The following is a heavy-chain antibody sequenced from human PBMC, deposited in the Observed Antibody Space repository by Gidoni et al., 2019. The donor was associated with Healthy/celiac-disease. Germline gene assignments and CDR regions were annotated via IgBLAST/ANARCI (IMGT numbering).Heavy chain of an antibody. J-gene: IGHJ5*02. V-gene: IGHV4-4*02. Sequence: QVQLRESGPGPAKPSGTLCVTCAVSGGSISSSNWWSWVRQPPGQGLEWSGEIYHSGGTNYNPSLKSRVTISVDKSKNQFSLKLSSVTAADTAVYYCARGSVQLERRGFDPWGQGTLVTVSS. CDR1: GGSISSSNW. CDR2: IYHSGGT. D-gene: IGHD1-1*01. CDR3: ARGSVQLERRGFDP.